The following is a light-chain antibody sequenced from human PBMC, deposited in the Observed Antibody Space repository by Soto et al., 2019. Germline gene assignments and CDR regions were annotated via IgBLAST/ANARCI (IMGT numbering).Light chain of an antibody. CDR2: ANS. V-gene: IGLV1-40*01. J-gene: IGLJ2*01. Sequence: QSVLTQPPSVSGAPGQRVTISCTGSSSNIGAGYDVHWYQQLPGTAPKLLIYANSNRPSGVPDRFSGSKSGTSASLAITGLQAEDEADYYCQSYDSSLSGPVFGGGTKLTV. CDR3: QSYDSSLSGPV. CDR1: SSNIGAGYD.